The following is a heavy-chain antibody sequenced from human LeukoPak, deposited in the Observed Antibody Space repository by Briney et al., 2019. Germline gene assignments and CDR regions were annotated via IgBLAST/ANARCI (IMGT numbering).Heavy chain of an antibody. J-gene: IGHJ5*02. D-gene: IGHD3-16*01. V-gene: IGHV4-4*07. CDR1: GDSMSYYY. CDR2: IHTSGTT. Sequence: SETLSLTCTVSGDSMSYYYWNFIRQPAGKGLEWIGRIHTSGTTYYNASLKSGVSMSVDSSRNQFSLMLTSVTAADTAIYFCARGDYYDGGGRNWFDVWGQGTLVTVSS. CDR3: ARGDYYDGGGRNWFDV.